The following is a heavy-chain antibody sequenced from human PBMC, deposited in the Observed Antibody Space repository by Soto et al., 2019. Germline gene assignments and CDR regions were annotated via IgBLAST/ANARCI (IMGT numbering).Heavy chain of an antibody. J-gene: IGHJ4*02. Sequence: GGSLRLSCAASGFTFSTYVMSWVRQAPGKGLEWVSAITGDSDSTYFADSVTGRFTISRDNSRNSLYLQMSSLRAEDTAVYFCAKGSSDSRPYFFDYWGQGTLVTVSS. D-gene: IGHD3-22*01. CDR2: ITGDSDST. CDR1: GFTFSTYV. V-gene: IGHV3-23*01. CDR3: AKGSSDSRPYFFDY.